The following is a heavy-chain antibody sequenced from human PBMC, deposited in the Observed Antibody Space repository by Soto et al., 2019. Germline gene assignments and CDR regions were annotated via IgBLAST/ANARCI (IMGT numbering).Heavy chain of an antibody. CDR3: AREERGYGP. CDR1: GFNVSSNY. CDR2: IYSGGST. D-gene: IGHD5-18*01. V-gene: IGHV3-53*01. J-gene: IGHJ5*02. Sequence: EVRLVESGGALIQPGGSLRLSCAASGFNVSSNYMNWVRQAPGKGLEWVSVIYSGGSTYYADSVKGRFTISRDNSKNILYLQVNSLRAEDTGVYYCAREERGYGPWGQGTLVTVSS.